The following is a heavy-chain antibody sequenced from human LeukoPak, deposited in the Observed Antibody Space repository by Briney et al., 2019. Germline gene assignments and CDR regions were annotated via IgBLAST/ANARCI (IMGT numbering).Heavy chain of an antibody. V-gene: IGHV4-4*07. J-gene: IGHJ6*03. Sequence: SETLSLTCTVSGGSISSYYWSWIWQPAGKGLEWIGRIYTSGSTNYNPSPKSRVTMSVDTSKNQFSLKLSSVTAADTAVYYCARGTTVVTPKYYYYYYMDVWGKGTTVTVSS. CDR3: ARGTTVVTPKYYYYYYMDV. CDR2: IYTSGST. D-gene: IGHD4-23*01. CDR1: GGSISSYY.